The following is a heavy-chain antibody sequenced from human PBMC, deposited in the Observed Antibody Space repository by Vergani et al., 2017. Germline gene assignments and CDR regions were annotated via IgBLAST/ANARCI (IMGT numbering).Heavy chain of an antibody. V-gene: IGHV4-4*07. J-gene: IGHJ6*03. CDR3: AGEADCSGTSGYSIYYYYMDV. Sequence: QVQLQESGPGLVKPSETLSLTCTVSGGSISSYYWSWIRQPAGKGLEWIGRIYNSGSTNFNPSLKSRVTMSVDTSKNQFSLKLSSVTAADTAADYCAGEADCSGTSGYSIYYYYMDVWGKGTTVTVSS. D-gene: IGHD2-2*02. CDR1: GGSISSYY. CDR2: IYNSGST.